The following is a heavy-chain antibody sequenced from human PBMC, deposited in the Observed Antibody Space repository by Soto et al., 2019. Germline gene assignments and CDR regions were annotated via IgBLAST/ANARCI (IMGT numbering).Heavy chain of an antibody. CDR3: VKGHWKGAV. CDR1: GFTFSTYA. Sequence: GGSLRLCCAASGFTFSTYAMNWVRQAPGNGLEWVSAISGSGGSIHYADSVKGRFTISRDNSKNTLYLQMNSLRDEDTAVYHCVKGHWKGAVWGQGTTVTVSS. V-gene: IGHV3-23*01. D-gene: IGHD1-1*01. CDR2: ISGSGGSI. J-gene: IGHJ6*02.